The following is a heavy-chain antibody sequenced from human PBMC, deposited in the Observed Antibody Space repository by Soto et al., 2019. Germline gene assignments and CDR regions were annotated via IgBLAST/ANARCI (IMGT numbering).Heavy chain of an antibody. CDR2: IYYSGST. CDR1: GGSIGSNSYY. D-gene: IGHD6-13*01. V-gene: IGHV4-39*01. J-gene: IGHJ4*02. CDR3: AMLDEQLVHY. Sequence: QLQLQESGPGLVKPSETLSLTCTVSGGSIGSNSYYWGWIRQPPGKGLEWIGSIYYSGSTYYNPSLKSRVTISVDTSKNQFSLKLSSVTAADTAVYYCAMLDEQLVHYWGQGTLVTVSS.